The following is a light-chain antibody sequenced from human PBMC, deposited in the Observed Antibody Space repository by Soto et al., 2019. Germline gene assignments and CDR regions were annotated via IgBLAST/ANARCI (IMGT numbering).Light chain of an antibody. CDR2: GAS. V-gene: IGKV3-20*01. J-gene: IGKJ2*01. CDR3: QLYGSSPLYT. Sequence: EIVWTQSPGTLSLSPWERATLSCRASQSVSGTYLAWYQQKPGQAPRLLIYGASSRATGIPDRFSGSGSGTDFTLTISRLEPEDFAVYYCQLYGSSPLYTFGQGTKLEIK. CDR1: QSVSGTY.